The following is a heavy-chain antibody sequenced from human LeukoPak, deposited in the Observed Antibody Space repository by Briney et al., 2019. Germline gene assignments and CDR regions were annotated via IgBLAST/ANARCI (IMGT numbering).Heavy chain of an antibody. D-gene: IGHD3-10*01. Sequence: PSETLSLTCTVSGDSFSSYYWSWIRQPPGRGLEWIGYISYSGSTDYNPSLKSRVSISVDTSKNQFSLKLGSVTAADTAVYYCARGAVYYTMDVWGQGTTVTVSS. CDR2: ISYSGST. J-gene: IGHJ6*02. V-gene: IGHV4-59*01. CDR3: ARGAVYYTMDV. CDR1: GDSFSSYY.